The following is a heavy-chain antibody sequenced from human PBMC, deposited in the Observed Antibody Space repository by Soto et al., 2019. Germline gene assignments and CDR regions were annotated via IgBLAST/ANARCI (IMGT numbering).Heavy chain of an antibody. V-gene: IGHV3-30-3*01. Sequence: PGGSLRLSCAASGFTFSSYAMHWVRQAPGKGLEWVAVISYDGSNKYYADSVKGRFTISRDNSKNTLYLQMNSLRAEDTAVYYCARGEWLAESYFDYWGQGTLVTVSS. D-gene: IGHD6-19*01. CDR1: GFTFSSYA. CDR2: ISYDGSNK. CDR3: ARGEWLAESYFDY. J-gene: IGHJ4*02.